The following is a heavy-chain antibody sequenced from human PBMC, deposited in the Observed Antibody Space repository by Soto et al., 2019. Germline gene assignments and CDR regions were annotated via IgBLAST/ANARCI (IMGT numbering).Heavy chain of an antibody. CDR3: AKDGVAAAGIDYYYYGMDV. Sequence: GGSLRLSCAASGFTFSSYGMHWVRQAPGKGLGWVAVISYDGSNKYYADSVKGRFTISRDNSKNTLYLQMNSLRAEDTAVYYCAKDGVAAAGIDYYYYGMDVWGQGTTVTVSS. D-gene: IGHD6-13*01. J-gene: IGHJ6*02. V-gene: IGHV3-30*18. CDR2: ISYDGSNK. CDR1: GFTFSSYG.